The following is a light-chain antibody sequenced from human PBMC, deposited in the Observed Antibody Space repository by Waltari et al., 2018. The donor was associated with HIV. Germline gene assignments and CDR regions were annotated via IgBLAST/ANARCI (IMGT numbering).Light chain of an antibody. J-gene: IGKJ3*01. CDR2: DAS. CDR1: QIVGSNY. CDR3: QQYGSSPLFT. Sequence: EIVLTQSPGTLSLSPGESATLSCRASQIVGSNYLAWYQQKPGQAPRLLIYDASTRATGIPDRFSVSGSGTDFTLTISRLAPEDFAVYYCQQYGSSPLFTFGPGTKVDIK. V-gene: IGKV3-20*01.